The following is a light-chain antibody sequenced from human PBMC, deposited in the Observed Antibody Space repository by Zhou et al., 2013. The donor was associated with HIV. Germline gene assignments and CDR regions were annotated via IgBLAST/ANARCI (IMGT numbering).Light chain of an antibody. V-gene: IGKV1-12*01. J-gene: IGKJ4*01. CDR1: QDIAGW. Sequence: DIQMTQSPSSVSASVGDRVTITCRASQDIAGWLAWYQQNPGTAPRLLIFDASGLQSGVPSRFTGSGSGTDFTLTISSLQPEDFAIYYCQQANSFPLTFGGGTKVEIK. CDR2: DAS. CDR3: QQANSFPLT.